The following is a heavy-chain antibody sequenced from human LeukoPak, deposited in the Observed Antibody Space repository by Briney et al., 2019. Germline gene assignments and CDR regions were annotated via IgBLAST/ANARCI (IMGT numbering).Heavy chain of an antibody. V-gene: IGHV5-51*01. D-gene: IGHD2-21*02. CDR3: ARSEAYCGGDCYSPFDY. CDR1: GYSFTSYW. Sequence: GESLKISCKGSGYSFTSYWIGWVRQMPGKGLEWMGIIYPGDSDTRYSPSFQGQVTISADISISTAYLQWSSLKASDTAVYYCARSEAYCGGDCYSPFDYWGQGTLVTVSS. J-gene: IGHJ4*02. CDR2: IYPGDSDT.